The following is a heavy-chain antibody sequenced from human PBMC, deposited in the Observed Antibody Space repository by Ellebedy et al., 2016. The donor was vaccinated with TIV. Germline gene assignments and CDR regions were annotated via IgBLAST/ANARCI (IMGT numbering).Heavy chain of an antibody. CDR2: ISVHNGNT. D-gene: IGHD3-9*01. Sequence: GASVKISCKASGYTFTTNGISWVRQAPGQGLEWMVWISVHNGNTNFAQKFQGRLTITTDTSTNTAHMELRSLRPDDTAVYYCARYSNDFLTGDNTRFDNWGQGTLVTVSS. CDR3: ARYSNDFLTGDNTRFDN. V-gene: IGHV1-18*04. CDR1: GYTFTTNG. J-gene: IGHJ4*02.